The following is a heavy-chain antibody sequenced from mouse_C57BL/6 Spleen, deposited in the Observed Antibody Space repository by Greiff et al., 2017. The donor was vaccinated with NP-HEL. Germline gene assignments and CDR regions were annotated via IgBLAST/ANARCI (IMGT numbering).Heavy chain of an antibody. D-gene: IGHD1-1*01. V-gene: IGHV1-22*01. CDR2: INPNNGGT. J-gene: IGHJ2*01. CDR1: GYTFTDYN. CDR3: ATIYYGSSYYFDY. Sequence: EVQLQQSGPELVKPGASVKMSCKASGYTFTDYNMHWVKQSHGKSLEWIGYINPNNGGTSYNQKFKGKATLTVNKSSSTAYMELRSLTSEDSAVYYCATIYYGSSYYFDYWGQGTTLTVSS.